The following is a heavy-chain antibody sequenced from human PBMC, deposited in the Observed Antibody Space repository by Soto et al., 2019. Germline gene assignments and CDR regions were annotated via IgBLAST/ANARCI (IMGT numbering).Heavy chain of an antibody. CDR1: GYTFTSYA. D-gene: IGHD3-3*01. V-gene: IGHV1-3*01. Sequence: QVQLVQSGAEVKKPGASLKVSCKTSGYTFTSYAMHWVRQVPGQRLEWMGWINAGNGNTKYSQKFQGRVTITRDTSASTAYMELSSLRSEDTAVYYCARDRVTIFGVVIALPDALDIWGQGTMVTVSS. J-gene: IGHJ3*02. CDR2: INAGNGNT. CDR3: ARDRVTIFGVVIALPDALDI.